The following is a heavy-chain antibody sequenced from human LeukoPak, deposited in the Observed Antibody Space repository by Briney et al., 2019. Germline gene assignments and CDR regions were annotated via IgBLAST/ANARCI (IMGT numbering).Heavy chain of an antibody. Sequence: QPGGSLRLSCAASGFTFRSYAMSWVRQAPGKGLEWVSAISGSGGSTYYADSVKGRFTISRDNSKNTLYLQMNSLRAEDTAVYYCAKDKIYVDTAMVLDYWGQGTLVTVSS. V-gene: IGHV3-23*01. CDR3: AKDKIYVDTAMVLDY. CDR1: GFTFRSYA. CDR2: ISGSGGST. J-gene: IGHJ4*02. D-gene: IGHD5-18*01.